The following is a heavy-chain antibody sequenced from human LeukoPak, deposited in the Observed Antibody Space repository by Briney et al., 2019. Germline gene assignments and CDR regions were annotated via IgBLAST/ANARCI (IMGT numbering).Heavy chain of an antibody. Sequence: ASVKVSCKASGGTFSSYAISWVRQAPGQGLEWMGWISAYNGNTNYAQKLQGRVTMTTDTSTSTAYMELRSLRSDDTAVYYCARAVAGLIDWFDPWGQGTLVTVSS. J-gene: IGHJ5*02. V-gene: IGHV1-18*01. D-gene: IGHD6-19*01. CDR3: ARAVAGLIDWFDP. CDR2: ISAYNGNT. CDR1: GGTFSSYA.